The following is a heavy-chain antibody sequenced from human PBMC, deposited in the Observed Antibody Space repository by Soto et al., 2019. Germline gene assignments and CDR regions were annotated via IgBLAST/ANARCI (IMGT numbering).Heavy chain of an antibody. CDR1: GGTFSSYT. J-gene: IGHJ4*02. CDR3: ARDSATPFDY. Sequence: QVQLVQSGAEVKKPGSSVKVSCKASGGTFSSYTISGVRQAPGQGLEWMGRIIPILGIANYAQKFQGRVTINADKSTSTAYMELSSLRSEDTAVYYCARDSATPFDYWGQGTLVTVSS. CDR2: IIPILGIA. V-gene: IGHV1-69*08. D-gene: IGHD5-12*01.